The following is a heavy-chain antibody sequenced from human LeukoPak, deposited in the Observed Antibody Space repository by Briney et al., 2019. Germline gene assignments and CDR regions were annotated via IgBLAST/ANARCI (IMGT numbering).Heavy chain of an antibody. J-gene: IGHJ4*02. CDR1: GFTFSNYA. CDR2: INPSGDST. D-gene: IGHD6-19*01. CDR3: AKAGTHSYFDD. V-gene: IGHV3-23*01. Sequence: GGCLRLSCPASGFTFSNYAMNWVSQAPGRGLEWLSAINPSGDSTYYADSVKGRFTISRDNSKNTLYLQMNSLRAEDTAVYFCAKAGTHSYFDDWGQGTVVTVSA.